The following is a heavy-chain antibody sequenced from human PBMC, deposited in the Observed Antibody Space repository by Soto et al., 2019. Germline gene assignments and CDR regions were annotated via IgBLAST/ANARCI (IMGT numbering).Heavy chain of an antibody. CDR2: TYYRSKWYN. D-gene: IGHD3-10*01. CDR1: GDSVSSNSAA. Sequence: PSQTLSLTCAISGDSVSSNSAAWNWIRQSPSRGLEWLGRTYYRSKWYNDYAVSVKSRITINPDTSKNQFSLQLNSVTPEDTAVYYCARESRGTMVRGVTKHGMDVWGQGTKVTVYS. CDR3: ARESRGTMVRGVTKHGMDV. V-gene: IGHV6-1*01. J-gene: IGHJ6*02.